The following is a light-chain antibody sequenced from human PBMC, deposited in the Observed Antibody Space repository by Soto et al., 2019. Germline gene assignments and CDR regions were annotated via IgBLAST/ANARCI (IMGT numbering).Light chain of an antibody. CDR1: QSINNN. V-gene: IGKV3-15*01. J-gene: IGKJ4*01. CDR2: GAS. CDR3: QQYNDWPLT. Sequence: EIVMTQSPATLSVSPGERATLSCRASQSINNNLAWYQQKRGQDPRLLIYGASSRATGTPARFSGSGSGKGFTLTISSLQSEDFAIYYCQQYNDWPLTFGGGTKVEIK.